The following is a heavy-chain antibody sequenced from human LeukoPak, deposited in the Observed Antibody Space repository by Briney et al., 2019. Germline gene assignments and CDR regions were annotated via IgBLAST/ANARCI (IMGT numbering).Heavy chain of an antibody. J-gene: IGHJ6*02. CDR2: FDPEDGET. V-gene: IGHV1-24*01. CDR1: GYTLTELS. D-gene: IGHD6-13*01. Sequence: ASVKVSCKVSGYTLTELSMHWVRQAPGKGLEWMGGFDPEDGETIYAQKFQGRVTMTEDTSTDTAYMELSSLRSEDTAVYYCATTTISSIDYYYYGMDVWGQGTTVTVSS. CDR3: ATTTISSIDYYYYGMDV.